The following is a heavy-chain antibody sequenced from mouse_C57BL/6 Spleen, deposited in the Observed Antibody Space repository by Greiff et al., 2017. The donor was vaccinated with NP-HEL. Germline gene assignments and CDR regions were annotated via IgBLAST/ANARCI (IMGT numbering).Heavy chain of an antibody. CDR3: ARPGKGYFDV. J-gene: IGHJ1*03. Sequence: DVMLVESGGGLVKPGGSLKLSCAASGFTFSDYGMHWVRQAPEKGLERVAYISSGSSTIYYADTVKGRFTISRDNAKNTLFLQMTSLRSEDTAMYYCARPGKGYFDVWGTGTTVTVSS. V-gene: IGHV5-17*01. CDR2: ISSGSSTI. D-gene: IGHD1-3*01. CDR1: GFTFSDYG.